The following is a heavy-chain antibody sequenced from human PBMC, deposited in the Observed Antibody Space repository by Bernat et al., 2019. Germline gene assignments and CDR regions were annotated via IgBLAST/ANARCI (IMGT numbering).Heavy chain of an antibody. CDR1: GYTFFSYG. CDR3: ARDVPPTGTRYGMDV. V-gene: IGHV1-18*04. CDR2: ISGYNGNT. J-gene: IGHJ6*02. Sequence: QVQLVQSGAEVKKPGASVKVSCKVSGYTFFSYGISWVRQAPGQGLEWMGWISGYNGNTNYAQKFRGRVTMTTDTSTSTVYMDLRSLRSDDTAVYYCARDVPPTGTRYGMDVWGQGTTVTVSS. D-gene: IGHD1-1*01.